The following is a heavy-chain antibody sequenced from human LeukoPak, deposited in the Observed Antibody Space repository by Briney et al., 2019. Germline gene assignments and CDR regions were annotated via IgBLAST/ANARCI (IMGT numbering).Heavy chain of an antibody. CDR2: ISYDGSNK. V-gene: IGHV3-30*03. J-gene: IGHJ4*02. CDR3: ARDVNFWSGWDY. CDR1: GFTFSSYG. Sequence: AGGSLRLSCAASGFTFSSYGMHWVRQAPGKGLEWVAVISYDGSNKYYADSVKGRFTISRDNSKNTLYLQMNSLRAEDTAVYYCARDVNFWSGWDYWGQGTLVTVSS. D-gene: IGHD3-3*01.